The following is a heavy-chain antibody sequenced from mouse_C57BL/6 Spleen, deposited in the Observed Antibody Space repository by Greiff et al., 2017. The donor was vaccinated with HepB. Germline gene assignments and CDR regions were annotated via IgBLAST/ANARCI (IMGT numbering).Heavy chain of an antibody. CDR1: GFTFSDYG. D-gene: IGHD2-3*01. V-gene: IGHV5-17*01. CDR3: ARDDGYRGGLCDY. CDR2: ISSGSSTI. Sequence: EVHLVESGGGLVKPGGSLKLSCAASGFTFSDYGMHWVRQAPEKGLEWVAYISSGSSTIYYADTVKGRFTISRDNAKNTLFLQMTSLRSEDTAMYYCARDDGYRGGLCDYWGQGTTRTVSS. J-gene: IGHJ2*01.